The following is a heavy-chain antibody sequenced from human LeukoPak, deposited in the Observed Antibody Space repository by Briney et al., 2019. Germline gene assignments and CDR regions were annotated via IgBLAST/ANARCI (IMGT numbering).Heavy chain of an antibody. D-gene: IGHD5-12*01. CDR1: GFTFSSYA. CDR3: AILTRDGYNYPSDY. Sequence: GGSLRLSCAASGFTFSSYAMSWVRQAPGKGLEWVSAIGGSGDSTFYADSVKGRFTISRDNSKNTLYLQMNSLRAEDTAVYYCAILTRDGYNYPSDYWGQGTLVTVSS. J-gene: IGHJ4*02. V-gene: IGHV3-23*01. CDR2: IGGSGDST.